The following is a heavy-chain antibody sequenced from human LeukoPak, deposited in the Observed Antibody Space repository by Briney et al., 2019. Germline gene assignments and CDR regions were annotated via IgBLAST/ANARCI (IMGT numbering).Heavy chain of an antibody. Sequence: SETLSLTCAVSGYSTSSGYYWGWIRQPPGKGLEWIGSIYHSGTTHYNPSLKSRVTISVDTSKNQFSLKLSSVTAADTAIYYCARVLGGSSPFDYWGQGTLVTVSS. D-gene: IGHD1-26*01. V-gene: IGHV4-38-2*01. CDR3: ARVLGGSSPFDY. CDR1: GYSTSSGYY. CDR2: IYHSGTT. J-gene: IGHJ4*02.